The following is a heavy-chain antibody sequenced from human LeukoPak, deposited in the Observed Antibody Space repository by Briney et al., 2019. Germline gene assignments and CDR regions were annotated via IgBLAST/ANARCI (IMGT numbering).Heavy chain of an antibody. CDR3: ARGRYCSADICSGGDAFDI. V-gene: IGHV4-4*07. D-gene: IGHD2-15*01. J-gene: IGHJ3*02. CDR2: IYTRGST. CDR1: GGSINNYC. Sequence: SETLSLTCTVSGGSINNYCWSWIRQPAGKGLEWIGRIYTRGSTNYNPSLKSRVTMSVDTSKNQFSLKLSSVTAADTAIYYCARGRYCSADICSGGDAFDIWGQGTMVSVSS.